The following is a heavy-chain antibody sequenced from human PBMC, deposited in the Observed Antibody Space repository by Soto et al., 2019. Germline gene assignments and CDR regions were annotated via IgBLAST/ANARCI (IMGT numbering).Heavy chain of an antibody. D-gene: IGHD3-10*01. V-gene: IGHV3-21*01. CDR2: ISSSSSYI. Sequence: GGSLRLSCAASRFTFCSYSMNWVRQAPGKGLEWVSSISSSSSYIYYADSVKGRFTISRDNAKNSLYLQMNSLRAEDTAVYYCASYGSGSHYYYYMDVWGKGTTVTVSS. CDR3: ASYGSGSHYYYYMDV. CDR1: RFTFCSYS. J-gene: IGHJ6*03.